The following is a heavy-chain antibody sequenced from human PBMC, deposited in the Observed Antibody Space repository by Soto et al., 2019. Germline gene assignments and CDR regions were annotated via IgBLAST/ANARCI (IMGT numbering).Heavy chain of an antibody. V-gene: IGHV3-72*01. CDR2: IRKKTNGYTT. CDR3: ARSAGIAEDSGGWWAYYFDY. Sequence: PGGSLRLSCAASGFTFSDHYMDWVRQVPGKGLEWVGRIRKKTNGYTTEYAASVKGRVTMTRDTSTSTVYVELSSLRSEDTAVYYCARSAGIAEDSGGWWAYYFDYWGQGTQVTVSS. D-gene: IGHD6-13*01. J-gene: IGHJ4*02. CDR1: GFTFSDHY.